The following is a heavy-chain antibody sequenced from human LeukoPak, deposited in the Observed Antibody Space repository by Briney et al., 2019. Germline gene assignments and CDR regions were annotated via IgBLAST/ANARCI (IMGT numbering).Heavy chain of an antibody. D-gene: IGHD3-10*01. J-gene: IGHJ3*01. CDR3: ARDRSRMVRGIDALDL. V-gene: IGHV3-11*01. CDR2: ISSSGSTR. Sequence: PGGSLRLSCAASGFTFNDCYMNWIRQAPGKGLEWVSYISSSGSTRYYADSLKGRFTISRDNAGNSLYLQTDSLRADDTAVYYCARDRSRMVRGIDALDLWGQGTMVTVSS. CDR1: GFTFNDCY.